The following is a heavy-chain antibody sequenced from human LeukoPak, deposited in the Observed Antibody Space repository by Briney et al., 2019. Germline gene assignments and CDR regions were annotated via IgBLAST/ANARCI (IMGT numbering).Heavy chain of an antibody. CDR1: GYSFTSYW. CDR3: ARQGSSLGAPHYFDY. D-gene: IGHD6-13*01. V-gene: IGHV5-51*01. CDR2: IYPGDSDT. J-gene: IGHJ4*02. Sequence: GESLKISCKGSGYSFTSYWIGWVRQMPGKGLEWMGIIYPGDSDTRYSPSFQGQVTISADKSISTAYLQWSSLKASDTAMYYCARQGSSLGAPHYFDYWGQGTLVTVSS.